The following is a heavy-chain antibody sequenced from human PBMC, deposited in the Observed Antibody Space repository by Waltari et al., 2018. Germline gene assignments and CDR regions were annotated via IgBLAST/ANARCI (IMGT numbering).Heavy chain of an antibody. Sequence: QLQLQESGPGLVKPSATLSLTCTVSGGSISRSSYYWGWIRQPPGKRLEWIGSMYYRGTTYYNPSLKGRVTISVDTSKNNLFLNLNSVTAADTAVYYCARDVEGDGVLYGSPRRFDYWGQGILVTVSS. D-gene: IGHD3-10*01. CDR3: ARDVEGDGVLYGSPRRFDY. V-gene: IGHV4-39*02. J-gene: IGHJ4*02. CDR1: GGSISRSSYY. CDR2: MYYRGTT.